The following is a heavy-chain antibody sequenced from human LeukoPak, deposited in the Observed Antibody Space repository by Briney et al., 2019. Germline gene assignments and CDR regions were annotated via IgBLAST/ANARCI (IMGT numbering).Heavy chain of an antibody. Sequence: PGGSLRLSCAASGFTFSSYAMHWVRQAPGKGLEWVAVISYDGSNKYYADSVKGRFTISRDNSKNTLYLQMNSLRAEDTAVCYCARVYSSSWYYFDYWGQGTLVTVSS. CDR2: ISYDGSNK. D-gene: IGHD6-13*01. V-gene: IGHV3-30-3*01. CDR1: GFTFSSYA. CDR3: ARVYSSSWYYFDY. J-gene: IGHJ4*02.